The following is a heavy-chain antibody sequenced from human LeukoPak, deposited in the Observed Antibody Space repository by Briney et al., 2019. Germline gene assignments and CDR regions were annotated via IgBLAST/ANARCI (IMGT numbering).Heavy chain of an antibody. D-gene: IGHD2-2*02. CDR1: GFTFSSYS. J-gene: IGHJ3*02. Sequence: PGRSLRLSCEASGFTFSSYSMNWVRQAPGKGLEWVSYISSSSSTIYYADSVKGRFTISRDNAKNSLYLQMNSLRAEDTAVYYCAREWVHCSSTSCYTEGSDAFDIWGQGTMVTVSS. CDR3: AREWVHCSSTSCYTEGSDAFDI. V-gene: IGHV3-48*04. CDR2: ISSSSSTI.